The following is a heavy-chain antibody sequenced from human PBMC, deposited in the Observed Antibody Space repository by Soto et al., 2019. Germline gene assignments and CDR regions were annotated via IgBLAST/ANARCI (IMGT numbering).Heavy chain of an antibody. D-gene: IGHD3-22*01. Sequence: VGSLRLSCAASGFTFSSYSMNWVRQAPGKGLEWVSSISSSSSYIYYADSVKGRFTISRDDAKNSLHLQMNSLRAEDTAVYYCARVRRYYYDSSGYPPSYWGQGTLVTVSS. J-gene: IGHJ4*02. CDR2: ISSSSSYI. CDR1: GFTFSSYS. V-gene: IGHV3-21*01. CDR3: ARVRRYYYDSSGYPPSY.